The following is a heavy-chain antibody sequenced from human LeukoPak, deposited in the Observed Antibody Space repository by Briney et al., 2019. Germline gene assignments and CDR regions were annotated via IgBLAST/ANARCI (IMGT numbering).Heavy chain of an antibody. CDR3: ARDADTAMVTTVDY. Sequence: GASVKVSCKASGYTFISYGISWVRQAPGQGLEWMGWINPNSGGTNYAQKFQGRVTMTRDTSISTAYMELSRLRSDDTAVYYCARDADTAMVTTVDYWGQGTLVTVSS. J-gene: IGHJ4*02. CDR2: INPNSGGT. CDR1: GYTFISYG. V-gene: IGHV1-2*02. D-gene: IGHD5-18*01.